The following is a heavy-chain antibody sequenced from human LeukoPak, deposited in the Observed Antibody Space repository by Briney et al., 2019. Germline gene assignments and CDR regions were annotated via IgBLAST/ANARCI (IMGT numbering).Heavy chain of an antibody. V-gene: IGHV4-4*07. CDR3: ARDPITYSSGWGRIFDI. J-gene: IGHJ3*02. CDR2: IYTSGST. Sequence: PSETLSLTCTVSGGSISSYYWSWIRQPAGKGLEWIGRIYTSGSTNYNPSLKSRVTMSVDTSKNQFSLKLSSVTAADTAVYHCARDPITYSSGWGRIFDIWGQGTMVTVSS. D-gene: IGHD6-19*01. CDR1: GGSISSYY.